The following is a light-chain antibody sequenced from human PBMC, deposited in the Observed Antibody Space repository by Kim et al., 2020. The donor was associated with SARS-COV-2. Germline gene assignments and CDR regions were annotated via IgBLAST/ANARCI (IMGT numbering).Light chain of an antibody. V-gene: IGKV1-27*01. CDR2: AAS. Sequence: ASVGDRVTIPCRASQGISNYLAWYQQKPGKVPKLLIYAASTLQSGVPSRFSGSGSGTDFTLTISSLQPEDVATYYCQKYNSARFTFGPGTKVDIK. CDR3: QKYNSARFT. CDR1: QGISNY. J-gene: IGKJ3*01.